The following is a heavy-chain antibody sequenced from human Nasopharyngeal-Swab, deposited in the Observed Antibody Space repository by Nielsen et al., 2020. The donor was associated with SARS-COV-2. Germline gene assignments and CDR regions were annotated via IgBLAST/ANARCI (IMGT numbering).Heavy chain of an antibody. CDR3: ARQGAVAGYYYYYMDV. Sequence: EASCKGSGYSFTSYWIGWVRQMPAKGLEWMGFIYPGDSDTRYSPSFQGQVTISADKSISTAYLQWSSLKASGTAMYYSARQGAVAGYYYYYMDVWGKGTTVTVSS. D-gene: IGHD6-19*01. J-gene: IGHJ6*03. CDR2: IYPGDSDT. CDR1: GYSFTSYW. V-gene: IGHV5-51*01.